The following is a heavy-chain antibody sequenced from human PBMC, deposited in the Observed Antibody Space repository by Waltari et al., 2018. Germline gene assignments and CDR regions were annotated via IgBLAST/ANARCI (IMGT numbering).Heavy chain of an antibody. D-gene: IGHD3-3*01. CDR1: GGSISGGNQF. CDR2: ISGSGST. J-gene: IGHJ5*01. CDR3: ARHADLGPSICGFDS. V-gene: IGHV4-39*01. Sequence: QLQLQESGPGLVKPSETLSLTCTFSGGSISGGNQFWAWIRQPPGEGLEWIGSISGSGSTRYNPSLRSRVTISVDTSKKDQFSLRMSSVTAADTAVYVCARHADLGPSICGFDSWGQGTLVTVSS.